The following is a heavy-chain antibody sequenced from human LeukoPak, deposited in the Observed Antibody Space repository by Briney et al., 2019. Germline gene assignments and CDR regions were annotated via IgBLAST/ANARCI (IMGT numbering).Heavy chain of an antibody. V-gene: IGHV1-24*01. J-gene: IGHJ4*02. CDR1: GYTLTELS. CDR3: ATDRGYSYGIDY. D-gene: IGHD5-18*01. CDR2: FDPEDGET. Sequence: GASVKVSCKVSGYTLTELSMYWVRQAPGKGLEWIGGFDPEDGETIYAQKFQGRVTMTEDTSTDTAYMELSSLRSEDTAVYYCATDRGYSYGIDYWGQGTLVTVSS.